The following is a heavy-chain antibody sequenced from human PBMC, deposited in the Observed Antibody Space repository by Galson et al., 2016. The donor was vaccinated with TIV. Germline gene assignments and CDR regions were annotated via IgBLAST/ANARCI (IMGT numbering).Heavy chain of an antibody. D-gene: IGHD2/OR15-2a*01. CDR2: IYPGDSET. CDR1: GYTFTTYW. Sequence: QSGAEVKKPGESLKISCKASGYTFTTYWIGWVRQMPGKGPEWMGIIYPGDSETKYSPSFEGQVTISADKSNNTAYLHWSSLKASDTAIYYCARRSTELGLDYWGQGVLVTVSS. CDR3: ARRSTELGLDY. J-gene: IGHJ4*02. V-gene: IGHV5-51*03.